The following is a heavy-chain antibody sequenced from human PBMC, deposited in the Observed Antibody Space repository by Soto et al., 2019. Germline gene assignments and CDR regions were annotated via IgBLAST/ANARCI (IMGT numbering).Heavy chain of an antibody. Sequence: PGGSLRLSCAASGFTFSSYGMHWVRRAPGKGLEWVAVIWYDGSNKYYADSVKGRFTISRDNSKNTLYLQMNSLRAEDTAVYYCARDMTTAARPYYYYYGMDVWGQGTTVTVSS. CDR2: IWYDGSNK. D-gene: IGHD6-6*01. CDR1: GFTFSSYG. J-gene: IGHJ6*02. CDR3: ARDMTTAARPYYYYYGMDV. V-gene: IGHV3-33*01.